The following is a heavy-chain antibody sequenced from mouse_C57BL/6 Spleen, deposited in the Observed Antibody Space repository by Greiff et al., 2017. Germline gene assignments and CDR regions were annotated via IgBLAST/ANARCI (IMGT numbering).Heavy chain of an antibody. Sequence: EVMLVESGPELVKPGASVKMSCKASGYTFTDYNMHWVKQSHGKSLEWIGYINPNNGGTSYNQKFKGKATLTVNKSSSTAYMELRSLTSEDSAVYYCARGGYWYFDVWGTGTTVTVSS. CDR1: GYTFTDYN. J-gene: IGHJ1*03. V-gene: IGHV1-22*01. CDR3: ARGGYWYFDV. CDR2: INPNNGGT.